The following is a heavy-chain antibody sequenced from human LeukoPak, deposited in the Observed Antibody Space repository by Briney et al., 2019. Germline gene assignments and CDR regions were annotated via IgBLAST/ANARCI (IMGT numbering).Heavy chain of an antibody. CDR2: FSGSGDRT. Sequence: GGSLRLSCAASEFTFSSYAMSWVRQAPGKGLEWVSSFSGSGDRTYYADSVRGRFTISRDNSKNTLYLQMNSLRAEDTAVYYCAKGTAAPTFGLNWFDPWGQGTLVTVSS. V-gene: IGHV3-23*01. J-gene: IGHJ5*02. CDR3: AKGTAAPTFGLNWFDP. CDR1: EFTFSSYA. D-gene: IGHD6-13*01.